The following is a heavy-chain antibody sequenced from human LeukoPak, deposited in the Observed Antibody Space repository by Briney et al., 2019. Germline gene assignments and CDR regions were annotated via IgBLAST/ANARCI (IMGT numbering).Heavy chain of an antibody. D-gene: IGHD3-16*02. CDR3: AKSLGVGGYTRYKGFDQ. CDR1: GFTFNSFA. J-gene: IGHJ4*02. CDR2: ISGSDGSS. Sequence: GGSLRLSCAASGFTFNSFAMNWVRQAPGKGLEWVSSISGSDGSSHYADFVKGRFSISRDNSKNTLHLQMNSLRAEDTAVYYCAKSLGVGGYTRYKGFDQWGQGTLVTVSS. V-gene: IGHV3-23*01.